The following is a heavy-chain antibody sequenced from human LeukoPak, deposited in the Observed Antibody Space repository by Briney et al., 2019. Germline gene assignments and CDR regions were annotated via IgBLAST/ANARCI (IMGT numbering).Heavy chain of an antibody. CDR3: ARGASVNNWFDP. D-gene: IGHD1-26*01. Sequence: SETLSLTCTVSGGSISSSSYYWGWIRQPPGKGLEWIGYIYYSGSTNYNPSLKSRVTISVDTSKNQFSLKLSSVTAADTAVYYCARGASVNNWFDPWGRGTLVTVSS. J-gene: IGHJ5*02. V-gene: IGHV4-61*05. CDR2: IYYSGST. CDR1: GGSISSSSYY.